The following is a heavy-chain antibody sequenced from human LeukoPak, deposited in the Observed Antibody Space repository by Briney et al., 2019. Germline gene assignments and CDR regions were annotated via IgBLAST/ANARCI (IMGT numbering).Heavy chain of an antibody. Sequence: SQTLSLTCTVSGGSISSGGYYWSWIRQHPGKGLEWIGYIYYSGSTYYNPSLKGRVTISVDTSKNQFSLKLSSVTAADTAVYYCARVKLLWFGESIYYFDYWGQGTLVTVSS. CDR3: ARVKLLWFGESIYYFDY. V-gene: IGHV4-31*03. D-gene: IGHD3-10*01. CDR2: IYYSGST. J-gene: IGHJ4*02. CDR1: GGSISSGGYY.